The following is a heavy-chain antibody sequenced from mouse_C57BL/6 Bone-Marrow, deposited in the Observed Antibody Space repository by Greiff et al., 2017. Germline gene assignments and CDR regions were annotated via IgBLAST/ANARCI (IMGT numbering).Heavy chain of an antibody. Sequence: EVQRVESGGDLVKPGGSVKLSCAASGFTFSSYGMSWVRQTPDKRLEWVATISSGGSYTYYPDSVKGRFTISRDNAKNTLYLQMGSLKSEDTAMYYCASPRYSNEQGFAYWGQGTLVTVSA. V-gene: IGHV5-6*01. D-gene: IGHD2-5*01. CDR2: ISSGGSYT. CDR3: ASPRYSNEQGFAY. J-gene: IGHJ3*01. CDR1: GFTFSSYG.